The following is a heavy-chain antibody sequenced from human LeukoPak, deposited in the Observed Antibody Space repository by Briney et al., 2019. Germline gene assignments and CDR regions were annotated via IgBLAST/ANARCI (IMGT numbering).Heavy chain of an antibody. CDR3: ARDRTPYYDILTGYHFDY. J-gene: IGHJ4*02. D-gene: IGHD3-9*01. CDR1: GGTFSSYA. V-gene: IGHV1-69*13. Sequence: SVTVSCTASGGTFSSYAISWVRQAPGQGLEWMGGIIPIFGTANYAQKFQGRVTITADESTSTAYMELSSLRSEDTAVYYCARDRTPYYDILTGYHFDYWGQGTLVTVSS. CDR2: IIPIFGTA.